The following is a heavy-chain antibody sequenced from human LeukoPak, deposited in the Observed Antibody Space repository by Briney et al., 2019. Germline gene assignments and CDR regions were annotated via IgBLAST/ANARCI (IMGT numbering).Heavy chain of an antibody. CDR1: GGSLSGSY. CDR3: ARGSSLYDY. D-gene: IGHD6-13*01. V-gene: IGHV4-59*01. CDR2: VFYTGSF. Sequence: SETLSLTCAVSGGSLSGSYWSWIRQFHGKGLEWIGFVFYTGSFNYNPSLKSRVRISVDTSRNQFSLKLSSVTAADTAVYYCARGSSLYDYWGQGTLVTVSS. J-gene: IGHJ4*02.